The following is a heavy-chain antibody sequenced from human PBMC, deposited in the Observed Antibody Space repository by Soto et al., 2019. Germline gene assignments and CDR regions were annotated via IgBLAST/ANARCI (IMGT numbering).Heavy chain of an antibody. J-gene: IGHJ4*02. CDR2: ISSDGSDK. V-gene: IGHV3-30*18. CDR1: GFTFSNYG. Sequence: QVQLVESGGGVVQPGRSLRLSCAASGFTFSNYGMHWVRQAPGKGLEWVTTISSDGSDKYYAGSVKGRFTISRENSENTLDLQMNGHRAEDTAVYYCAKGSFSAHQFRDHWCQGTLFTVSS. D-gene: IGHD1-26*01. CDR3: AKGSFSAHQFRDH.